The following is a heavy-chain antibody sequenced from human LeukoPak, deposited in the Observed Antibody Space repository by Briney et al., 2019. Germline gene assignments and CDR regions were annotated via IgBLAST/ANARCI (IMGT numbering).Heavy chain of an antibody. CDR2: IYYSGST. J-gene: IGHJ3*02. D-gene: IGHD4/OR15-4a*01. V-gene: IGHV4-59*01. Sequence: SETLSLTCTVSGGSISSYYWSWIRQPPGKGLEWIGYIYYSGSTNYNPSLKSRVTISVDTSKNQFSLKLSSVTASDTAVYYCARDMVAIFAFDIWGQGTMVTVSS. CDR3: ARDMVAIFAFDI. CDR1: GGSISSYY.